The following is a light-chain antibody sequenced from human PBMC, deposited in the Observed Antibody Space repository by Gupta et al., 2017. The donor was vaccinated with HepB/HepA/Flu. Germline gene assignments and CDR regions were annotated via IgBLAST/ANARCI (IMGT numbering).Light chain of an antibody. CDR1: SGHSSYA. Sequence: QLVLTQSPSASASLGASVTLTCTLSSGHSSYAIAWHQQQPEKGPRYLMKLNSDGSHSKGDGIPDRFSGSSSRAERYLTISILQSEDEADYYCQTWGTGIVVFGGGTKLTVL. V-gene: IGLV4-69*01. CDR2: LNSDGSH. J-gene: IGLJ2*01. CDR3: QTWGTGIVV.